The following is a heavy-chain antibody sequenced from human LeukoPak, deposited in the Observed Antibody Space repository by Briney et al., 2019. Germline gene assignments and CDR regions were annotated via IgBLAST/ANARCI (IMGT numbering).Heavy chain of an antibody. Sequence: ASVKVSCKASGYTFTGYYMHWVRQAPGQGLEWMGWINPNSGGTNYAQKFQGRVTMTRDTSISTAYMELSRLRSDDTAVYYCARAHSVVITTFDYWGQGTLVTVSS. D-gene: IGHD3-22*01. CDR2: INPNSGGT. CDR1: GYTFTGYY. J-gene: IGHJ4*02. CDR3: ARAHSVVITTFDY. V-gene: IGHV1-2*02.